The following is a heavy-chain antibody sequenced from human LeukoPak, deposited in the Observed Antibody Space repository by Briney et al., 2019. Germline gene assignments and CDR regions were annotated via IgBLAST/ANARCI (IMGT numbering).Heavy chain of an antibody. J-gene: IGHJ5*02. CDR2: IIPIFGTA. CDR3: ARDPHMERGLDP. CDR1: GGTFSSYA. V-gene: IGHV1-69*05. D-gene: IGHD2-21*01. Sequence: SVKVSCKTSGGTFSSYAISWVRQAPGQGLEWMGRIIPIFGTANYAQKFQGRVTITTDESTSTAYMELSSLRSEDTAVYYCARDPHMERGLDPWGQGTLVTVSS.